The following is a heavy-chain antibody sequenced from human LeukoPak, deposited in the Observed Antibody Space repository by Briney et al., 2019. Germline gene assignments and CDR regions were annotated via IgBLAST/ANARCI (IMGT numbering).Heavy chain of an antibody. Sequence: ASVKVSCKTSGHNFIDYGITWVRQAPGQGLEWMGWINVYNGKTNYREKLQGRFTMTTDKSTSTAYMELRTLTSDDTAVYYCARNYGSGSYYSPSYYYGLDVWGEGTTVTVSS. V-gene: IGHV1-18*04. CDR3: ARNYGSGSYYSPSYYYGLDV. CDR2: INVYNGKT. D-gene: IGHD3-10*01. CDR1: GHNFIDYG. J-gene: IGHJ6*04.